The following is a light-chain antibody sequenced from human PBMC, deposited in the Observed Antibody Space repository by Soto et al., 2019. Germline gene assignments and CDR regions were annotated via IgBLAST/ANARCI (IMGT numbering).Light chain of an antibody. Sequence: DIQMTQSPSSLSASVGDRVTITCQASQDISNYLNWYQQKPGKAPKLLIYDASNLETGVLSRFSGSGSGTDFTFTIISLQPEDIATYYCQQYDNLPITFGQGTRLEIK. CDR1: QDISNY. J-gene: IGKJ5*01. CDR2: DAS. CDR3: QQYDNLPIT. V-gene: IGKV1-33*01.